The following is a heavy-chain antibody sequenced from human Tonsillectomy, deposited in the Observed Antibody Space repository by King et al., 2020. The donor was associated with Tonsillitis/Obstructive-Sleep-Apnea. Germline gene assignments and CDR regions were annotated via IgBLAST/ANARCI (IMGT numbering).Heavy chain of an antibody. Sequence: VQLVESGGGLVKPGRSLRVSCTASGFTFGVYGMSWFRQAPGNGLEWVAFMSRKAYIGATEYASSFKGRFPISRDDSESIAYLPMNNLKTEDTALYYCAFYYDYFWGSPKYFFDYWGQGTLVTVPS. CDR2: MSRKAYIGAT. D-gene: IGHD3-16*01. V-gene: IGHV3-49*05. CDR1: GFTFGVYG. CDR3: AFYYDYFWGSPKYFFDY. J-gene: IGHJ4*02.